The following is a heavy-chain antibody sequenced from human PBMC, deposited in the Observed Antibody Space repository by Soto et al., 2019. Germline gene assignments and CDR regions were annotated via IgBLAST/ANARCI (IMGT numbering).Heavy chain of an antibody. CDR1: GFTSSSYG. Sequence: EVQLLESGGGLVQPGGSLRLSCAASGFTSSSYGLSWVRQAPGKGLEWVSAICGGDSSTYYADSVKGRFTISRDNSKNTLYLQMNSLRAEDTAVYYCAKDSPVLTVWGQGTTVTVSS. V-gene: IGHV3-23*01. CDR2: ICGGDSST. J-gene: IGHJ6*02. CDR3: AKDSPVLTV. D-gene: IGHD2-15*01.